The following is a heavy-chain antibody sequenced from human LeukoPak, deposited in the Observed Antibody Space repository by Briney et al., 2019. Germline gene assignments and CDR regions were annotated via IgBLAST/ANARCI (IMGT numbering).Heavy chain of an antibody. CDR1: GHIFTGFY. Sequence: ASVKVSCKASGHIFTGFYIHWVRQARGQGLEWMGWINPDNGDTFYAQKFQGWVTMTSDTSSSTAYMEVSRLKSDDTGVYYCAREAGHTGFSLNWFDPWGQGTLVIVSS. D-gene: IGHD1-14*01. V-gene: IGHV1-2*04. CDR3: AREAGHTGFSLNWFDP. CDR2: INPDNGDT. J-gene: IGHJ5*02.